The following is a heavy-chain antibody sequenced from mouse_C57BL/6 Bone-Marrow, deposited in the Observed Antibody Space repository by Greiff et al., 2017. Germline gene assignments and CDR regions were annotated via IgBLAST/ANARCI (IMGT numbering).Heavy chain of an antibody. V-gene: IGHV5-6*01. CDR1: GFTFSSYG. Sequence: EVQGVESGGDLVKPGGSLKLSCEASGFTFSSYGMSWVRQTPDKRLEWVATISSGGSYTYYPDSVKGRFTISRDNAKNTLYLQMSSLKSEDTAMYYCARQGYYGSSKPAWFADWGQGTLVTVSA. CDR2: ISSGGSYT. D-gene: IGHD1-1*01. CDR3: ARQGYYGSSKPAWFAD. J-gene: IGHJ3*01.